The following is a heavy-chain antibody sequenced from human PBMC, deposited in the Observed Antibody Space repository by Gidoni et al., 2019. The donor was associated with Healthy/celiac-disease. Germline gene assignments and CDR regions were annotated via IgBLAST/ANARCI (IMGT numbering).Heavy chain of an antibody. CDR2: IYTGGST. CDR3: ARAPPLWFGELAWFDP. CDR1: GGSISSYY. V-gene: IGHV4-4*07. D-gene: IGHD3-10*01. Sequence: QVQLPSSCPGLVKPSETLPLTCPVSGGSISSYYWSWIRQPAGKGLEWSGRIYTGGSTNYNPSLKSRVTMSVDTSKNQCSLKLSSVTAADTAVYYCARAPPLWFGELAWFDPWGQGTLVTVSS. J-gene: IGHJ5*02.